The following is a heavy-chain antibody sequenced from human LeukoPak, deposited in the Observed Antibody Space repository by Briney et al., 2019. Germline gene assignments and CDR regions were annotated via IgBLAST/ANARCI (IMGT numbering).Heavy chain of an antibody. CDR1: GASISSYY. J-gene: IGHJ4*02. CDR2: IYYSGIT. V-gene: IGHV4-59*08. CDR3: ARQRSGYDLYFDY. Sequence: PSETLSLTCTVSGASISSYYWSWIRQPPGKGLERIGYIYYSGITNYNPSLKSRVTISVDTSKNQFSLKLSSVTAADTAVYYCARQRSGYDLYFDYWGQGTLVTVSS. D-gene: IGHD5-12*01.